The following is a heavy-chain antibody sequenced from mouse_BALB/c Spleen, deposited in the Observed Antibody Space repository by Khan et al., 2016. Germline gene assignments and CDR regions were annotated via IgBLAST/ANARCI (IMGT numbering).Heavy chain of an antibody. J-gene: IGHJ3*01. CDR2: IDPANGNT. V-gene: IGHV14-3*02. Sequence: VQLQQSGAELVKPGASVKLSCTASGFNIKDTYMHWVKQRHEQGLEWIGRIDPANGNTKYDPKFQGKATITADTSSNTAYLQLSSLTSEDTAVYYCARSPYDYDVGFAYWGQGTLVTVSA. CDR3: ARSPYDYDVGFAY. CDR1: GFNIKDTY. D-gene: IGHD2-4*01.